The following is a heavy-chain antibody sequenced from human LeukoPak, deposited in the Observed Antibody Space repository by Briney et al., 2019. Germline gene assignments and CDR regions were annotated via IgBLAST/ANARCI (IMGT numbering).Heavy chain of an antibody. Sequence: PGGSLRLSCAASGFTFSSYWMHWVRQAPGKGLVWVSRINSDGSSTSYADSVKGRFTISRDNAKNTLYLQMTSLGTYDTAAYYCERVDWDDWGQGTLVTVFS. CDR2: INSDGSST. J-gene: IGHJ4*02. CDR3: ERVDWDD. CDR1: GFTFSSYW. D-gene: IGHD1-1*01. V-gene: IGHV3-74*01.